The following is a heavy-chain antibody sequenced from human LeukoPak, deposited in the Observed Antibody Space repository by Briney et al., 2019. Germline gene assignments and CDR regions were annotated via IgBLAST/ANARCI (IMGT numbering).Heavy chain of an antibody. CDR1: GFTFSSYS. Sequence: PGGSLRLSCAASGFTFSSYSMNWVRQAPGKGLEWVSSISSSSSYIYYADSVKGRFTISGENAKNSLYLQMNSLRAEDTAVYYCARGTHSGYDFDYWGQGTLVTVSS. CDR3: ARGTHSGYDFDY. J-gene: IGHJ4*02. CDR2: ISSSSSYI. V-gene: IGHV3-21*01. D-gene: IGHD5-12*01.